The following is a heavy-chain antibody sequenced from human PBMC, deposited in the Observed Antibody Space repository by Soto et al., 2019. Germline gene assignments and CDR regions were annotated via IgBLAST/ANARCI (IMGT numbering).Heavy chain of an antibody. CDR3: ARTYYDILTGRSDAFDI. Sequence: GGSLRLSCVASGFTFSSYSMNWVRQAPGKGLEWVSYISSSSSTIYYADSVKGRFTISRDNAKNSLYLQMNSLRDEDTAVYYCARTYYDILTGRSDAFDIWGQGTMVTVSS. D-gene: IGHD3-9*01. CDR1: GFTFSSYS. J-gene: IGHJ3*02. CDR2: ISSSSSTI. V-gene: IGHV3-48*02.